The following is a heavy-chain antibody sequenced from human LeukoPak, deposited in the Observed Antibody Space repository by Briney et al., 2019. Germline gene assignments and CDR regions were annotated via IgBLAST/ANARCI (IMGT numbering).Heavy chain of an antibody. D-gene: IGHD6-13*01. Sequence: PSETLSLTCAVYGGSFSGYYWSWIRQPPGKGLEWIGEINHSGSTNYNPSLKSRVTISVDTSKNQFSLKLSSVTAADTAVYYCARGATYSSSVIDYYYMDVWGKGTTVTVSS. CDR3: ARGATYSSSVIDYYYMDV. J-gene: IGHJ6*03. V-gene: IGHV4-34*01. CDR1: GGSFSGYY. CDR2: INHSGST.